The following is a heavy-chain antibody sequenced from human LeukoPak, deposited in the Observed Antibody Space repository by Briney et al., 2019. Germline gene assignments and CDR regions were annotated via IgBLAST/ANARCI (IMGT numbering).Heavy chain of an antibody. V-gene: IGHV3-7*01. CDR2: IKGDESAR. Sequence: GGSLRRSCEASGFTFSTNWMAWDRQAPGKGLEWVANIKGDESARHQADSVKGRFTISRDNAKKSVYLQMSSLRGEDTAVYYCARDVGGSPDYWGQGTLVTVSS. D-gene: IGHD1-26*01. CDR1: GFTFSTNW. CDR3: ARDVGGSPDY. J-gene: IGHJ4*02.